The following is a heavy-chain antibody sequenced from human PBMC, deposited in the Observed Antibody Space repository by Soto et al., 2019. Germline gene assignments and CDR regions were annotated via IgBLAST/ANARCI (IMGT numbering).Heavy chain of an antibody. CDR1: SGSISNDNW. D-gene: IGHD2-15*01. CDR3: EDTSSSGMDV. Sequence: PSETLSLTCAVSSGSISNDNWWNWVRQPPGKGLEWIGEIYRSGSTNYNPSLKSRVTISLDKSTNQFSLQLSSVTAADTAVYYCEDTSSSGMDVLGQGATVPVSS. CDR2: IYRSGST. V-gene: IGHV4-4*02. J-gene: IGHJ6*02.